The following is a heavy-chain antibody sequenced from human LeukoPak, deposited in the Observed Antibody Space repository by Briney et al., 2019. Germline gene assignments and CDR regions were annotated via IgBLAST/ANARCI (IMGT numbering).Heavy chain of an antibody. CDR2: IYSGGST. CDR1: GFTVSSNY. CDR3: ARGGVYDSSGYYSDY. V-gene: IGHV3-66*01. J-gene: IGHJ4*02. D-gene: IGHD3-22*01. Sequence: GGSLRLSCAASGFTVSSNYMSWVRQAPGKGLEWVLVIYSGGSTYYSASFKGTFTISRDNSKNTLYLQMNRLRAEDTAVYYCARGGVYDSSGYYSDYWGQGTLVTVSS.